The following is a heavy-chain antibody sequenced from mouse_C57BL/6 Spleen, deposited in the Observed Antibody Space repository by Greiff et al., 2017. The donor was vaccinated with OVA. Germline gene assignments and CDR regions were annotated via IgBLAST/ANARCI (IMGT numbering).Heavy chain of an antibody. D-gene: IGHD1-1*01. CDR1: GYTFTSYW. V-gene: IGHV1-50*01. Sequence: QVQLKQPGAELVKPGASVKLSCKASGYTFTSYWMQWVKQRPGQGLEWIGEIDPSDSYTNYNQKFKGKATLTVDTSSSTAYMQLSSLTSEDSAVYYCARRAYYYGSSPAWFAYWGQGTLVTVSA. CDR2: IDPSDSYT. J-gene: IGHJ3*01. CDR3: ARRAYYYGSSPAWFAY.